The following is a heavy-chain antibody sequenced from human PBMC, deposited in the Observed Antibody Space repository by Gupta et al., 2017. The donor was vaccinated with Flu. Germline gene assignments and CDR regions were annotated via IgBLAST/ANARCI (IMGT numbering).Heavy chain of an antibody. V-gene: IGHV1-8*01. J-gene: IGHJ4*02. Sequence: QVQLVQSGAEVKKPGASVKVSCKTSEYSFIDYDINWVRQATGQGLEWMGWMSPDSGDIVYAQKFRGRVTMTWDTSMSTGYMELSSLRSEDTAVYYCARQLGKGNFWGQGTLVTVSS. CDR1: EYSFIDYD. CDR2: MSPDSGDI. D-gene: IGHD6-13*01. CDR3: ARQLGKGNF.